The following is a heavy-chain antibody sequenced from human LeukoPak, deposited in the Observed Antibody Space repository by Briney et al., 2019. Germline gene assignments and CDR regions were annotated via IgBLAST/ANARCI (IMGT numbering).Heavy chain of an antibody. Sequence: GGSLRLSCAASGFTFSSYAMSWVRQAPGKGLEWVSAISGSGGSTYYADSVKGRFTISRDNSKNTLYLQMNSLRAEDTAVYYCASRHCSGGGCYFAGADPFDYWGQGTLVTVSS. D-gene: IGHD2-15*01. CDR1: GFTFSSYA. J-gene: IGHJ4*02. V-gene: IGHV3-23*01. CDR3: ASRHCSGGGCYFAGADPFDY. CDR2: ISGSGGST.